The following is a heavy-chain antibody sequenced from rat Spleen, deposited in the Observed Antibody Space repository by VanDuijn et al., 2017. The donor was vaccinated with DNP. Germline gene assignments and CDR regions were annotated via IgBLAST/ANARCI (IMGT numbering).Heavy chain of an antibody. V-gene: IGHV3-1*01. Sequence: EVQLQESGPGLVKPSQPVSLTCSVTGSSITSNYWGWIRKFPGNKMEWIGHISYSGSTSYTPSLKSRISITRDTSKNQFFLQLNSVTSGDTATYYCARWNIGTTTLDYWGQGVMVTVSS. CDR3: ARWNIGTTTLDY. J-gene: IGHJ2*01. D-gene: IGHD1-5*01. CDR2: ISYSGST. CDR1: GSSITSNY.